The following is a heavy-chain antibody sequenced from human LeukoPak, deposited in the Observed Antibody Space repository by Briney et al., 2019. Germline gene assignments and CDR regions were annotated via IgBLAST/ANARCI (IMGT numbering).Heavy chain of an antibody. CDR3: ARADCSSTSCLNAFDI. CDR1: GYTFTGYY. Sequence: ASVKVSCKASGYTFTGYYMHWVRQAPGQGLEWMGWINPNSGGTNYAQKFQGRVTMTRDTSISTAYMELSRLRSDDTAVYYCARADCSSTSCLNAFDIWGQGTMVTVSS. D-gene: IGHD2-2*01. V-gene: IGHV1-2*02. CDR2: INPNSGGT. J-gene: IGHJ3*02.